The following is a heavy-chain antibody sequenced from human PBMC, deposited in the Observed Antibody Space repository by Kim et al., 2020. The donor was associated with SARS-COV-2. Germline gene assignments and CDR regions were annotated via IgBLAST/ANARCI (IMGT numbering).Heavy chain of an antibody. CDR2: ISYDGSNK. Sequence: GGSLRLSCAASGFTFSSYGMHWVRQAPGKGLEWVAVISYDGSNKYYADSVKGRFTISRDNSKNTLYLQMNSLRAEDTAVYYCARLGYSYGLDIWGQGTMVTVSS. J-gene: IGHJ3*02. D-gene: IGHD5-18*01. CDR1: GFTFSSYG. V-gene: IGHV3-30*03. CDR3: ARLGYSYGLDI.